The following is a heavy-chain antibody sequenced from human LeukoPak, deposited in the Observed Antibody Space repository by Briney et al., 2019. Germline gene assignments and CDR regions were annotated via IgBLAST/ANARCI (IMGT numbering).Heavy chain of an antibody. V-gene: IGHV3-33*01. Sequence: GRSLRLSCAPSGFTFSIYGMHWVRQAPGKGLEWVAVIWYDGSNKYYGDSVKGRFTISRDNSKKTLYLQMNSLRDEDTAVYYCARGDGYNDAEYLQHWGQGTLVTVS. J-gene: IGHJ1*01. CDR2: IWYDGSNK. CDR3: ARGDGYNDAEYLQH. D-gene: IGHD5-24*01. CDR1: GFTFSIYG.